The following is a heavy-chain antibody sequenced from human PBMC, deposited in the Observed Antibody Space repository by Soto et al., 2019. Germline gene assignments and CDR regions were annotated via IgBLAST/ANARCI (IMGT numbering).Heavy chain of an antibody. CDR2: IIHIFGTA. J-gene: IGHJ6*02. V-gene: IGHV1-69*13. D-gene: IGHD3-10*01. CDR3: ARDWARWVVRGVKRSGYYGMDV. CDR1: GGTFSSYA. Sequence: SVKVSCKASGGTFSSYAISWVRQAPGQGLEWMGGIIHIFGTANYAQKFQGRVKITADESTSTAYMELSSLRSEDTAVYYCARDWARWVVRGVKRSGYYGMDVWGQGTTVTVSS.